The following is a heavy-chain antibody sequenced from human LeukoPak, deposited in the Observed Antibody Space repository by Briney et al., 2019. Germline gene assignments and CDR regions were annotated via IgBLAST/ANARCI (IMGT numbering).Heavy chain of an antibody. CDR3: AKDLMRDRWFGES. V-gene: IGHV3-30*02. CDR1: GFTFSSYS. D-gene: IGHD3-10*01. CDR2: IRFDGHDK. Sequence: GGSLRLSCAASGFTFSSYSMNWVRQAPGKGLEWVSFIRFDGHDKFYAETVKGRFTISKDTSRNTLYLQMNSLRPEDTAVYYCAKDLMRDRWFGESWGQGTLVTVSS. J-gene: IGHJ5*02.